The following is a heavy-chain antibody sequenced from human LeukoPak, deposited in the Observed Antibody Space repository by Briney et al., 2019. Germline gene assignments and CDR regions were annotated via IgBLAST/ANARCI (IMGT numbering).Heavy chain of an antibody. CDR2: INHSGST. Sequence: SETLSLTCAVYGGSFSGYYWSWIRQPPGKGLEWIGEINHSGSTNYNPSLKSRVTISVDTSKNQFSLKLSSVTAADTAVYYCASILKPSGSYPLPIDYWGQGTLVTVSS. J-gene: IGHJ4*02. D-gene: IGHD1-26*01. CDR1: GGSFSGYY. V-gene: IGHV4-34*01. CDR3: ASILKPSGSYPLPIDY.